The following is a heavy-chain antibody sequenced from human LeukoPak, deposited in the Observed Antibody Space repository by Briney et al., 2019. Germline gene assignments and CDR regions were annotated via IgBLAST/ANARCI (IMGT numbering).Heavy chain of an antibody. CDR2: IYRSGST. CDR3: ARLGPYSSSSPPFDY. D-gene: IGHD6-6*01. CDR1: GGSISSGGYY. V-gene: IGHV4-30-2*01. Sequence: SQTLSLTCTVSGGSISSGGYYWSWIRQPPGKGLEWIGYIYRSGSTYYNPSLKSRVTISVDRSKNQFSLKLSSVTAADTAVYYCARLGPYSSSSPPFDYWGQGTLVTVSS. J-gene: IGHJ4*02.